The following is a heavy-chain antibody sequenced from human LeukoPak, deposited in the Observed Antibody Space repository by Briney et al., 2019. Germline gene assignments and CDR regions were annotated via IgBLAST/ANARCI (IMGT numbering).Heavy chain of an antibody. CDR1: GYTFTSYG. CDR3: ARDSLNSGWDFDY. J-gene: IGHJ4*02. D-gene: IGHD6-19*01. Sequence: ASVKVSCKASGYTFTSYGIIWVRQAPGQGLEWMEWISAYKGNTKYAQKFQGRVTMTTDTSTRTVYMEVRSLRSDDTAVYYCARDSLNSGWDFDYWGQGTLVTVSS. CDR2: ISAYKGNT. V-gene: IGHV1-18*01.